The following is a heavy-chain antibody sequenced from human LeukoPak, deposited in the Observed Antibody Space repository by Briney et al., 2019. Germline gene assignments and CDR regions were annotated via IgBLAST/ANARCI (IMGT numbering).Heavy chain of an antibody. J-gene: IGHJ4*02. D-gene: IGHD3-9*01. CDR2: ISAYNGNT. CDR3: ARSVPYYDILTGYYLFDY. V-gene: IGHV1-18*01. Sequence: ASVKVSCKASGYTFTSYGISWVRQAPGQGLEWMGWISAYNGNTNYAQKLQGRVTMTTDTSTSTAYMELRSLRSDDTAVYYCARSVPYYDILTGYYLFDYWGQGTLVTVSS. CDR1: GYTFTSYG.